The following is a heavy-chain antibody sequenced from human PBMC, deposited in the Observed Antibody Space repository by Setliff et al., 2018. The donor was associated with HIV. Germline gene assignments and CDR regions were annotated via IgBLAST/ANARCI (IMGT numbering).Heavy chain of an antibody. Sequence: PSETLSLTCSVSGGSVINYLWHWFRQPPGKGLEWIGYIYDSGITDHNPSLEGRLTMSVDTSKNQVSPRLKSVTTADTAVYFCARELYGGNSGPFDYWGQGALVTVSS. CDR2: IYDSGIT. J-gene: IGHJ4*02. D-gene: IGHD2-21*02. V-gene: IGHV4-59*02. CDR3: ARELYGGNSGPFDY. CDR1: GGSVINYL.